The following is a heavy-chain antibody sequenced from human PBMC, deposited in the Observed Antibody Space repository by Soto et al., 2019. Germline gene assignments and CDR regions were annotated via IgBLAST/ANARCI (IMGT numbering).Heavy chain of an antibody. CDR1: GFTFSSYA. CDR3: ANKVEDYDYVWGSYRYIVLTPCY. J-gene: IGHJ4*02. D-gene: IGHD3-16*02. CDR2: ISGSGGST. V-gene: IGHV3-23*04. Sequence: EVQLVESGGGLVQPGGSLRLSCAASGFTFSSYAMSWVRQAPGKGLEWVSAISGSGGSTYYADSVTGRFTISRDNSKNTMYLQMSSLRGEDTAVYYCANKVEDYDYVWGSYRYIVLTPCYWGQGTLGTVSS.